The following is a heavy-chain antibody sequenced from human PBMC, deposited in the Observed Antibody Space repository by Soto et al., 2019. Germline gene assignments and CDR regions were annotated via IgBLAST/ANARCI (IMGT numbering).Heavy chain of an antibody. Sequence: TYTVEEGKCIDLGGSWISQNPGKGLEWIGEINHSGSTNYNPSLKSRVTISVDTSKNQFSLKLSSVTAADTAVYYCARVLEIVVVPAAIAWFDPWGHGTLVTVSS. CDR2: INHSGST. V-gene: IGHV4-34*01. J-gene: IGHJ5*02. CDR3: ARVLEIVVVPAAIAWFDP. D-gene: IGHD2-2*02. CDR1: EGKCIDLG.